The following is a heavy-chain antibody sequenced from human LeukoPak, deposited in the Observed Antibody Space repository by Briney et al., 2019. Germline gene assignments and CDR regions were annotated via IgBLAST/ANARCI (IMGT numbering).Heavy chain of an antibody. CDR2: IKQDGSQK. D-gene: IGHD7-27*01. J-gene: IGHJ3*02. Sequence: GGSLRLSCAASGFTFSTYWMSWIRQAPGKGLEWVANIKQDGSQKNYVDSVKGRFTISRDNAKNSLYLQMNSLRAEDTAVYYCAREMGTFYTDAFDIWGQGTMVTVSS. CDR1: GFTFSTYW. V-gene: IGHV3-7*01. CDR3: AREMGTFYTDAFDI.